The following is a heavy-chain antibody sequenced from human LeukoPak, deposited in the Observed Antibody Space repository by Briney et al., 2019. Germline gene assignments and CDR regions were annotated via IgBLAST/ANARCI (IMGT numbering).Heavy chain of an antibody. CDR1: GFTFRNYG. Sequence: GGSLRLSCAASGFTFRNYGMHWVRQAPGKGLEWVAIIWYDGSKNYYADSVKGRFSISRDNFNNTLYLHMNSMRAEDTALYYCARAPYTTGRSFYFDSWGQGTLVTVSS. CDR3: ARAPYTTGRSFYFDS. J-gene: IGHJ4*02. CDR2: IWYDGSKN. V-gene: IGHV3-33*01. D-gene: IGHD2-2*02.